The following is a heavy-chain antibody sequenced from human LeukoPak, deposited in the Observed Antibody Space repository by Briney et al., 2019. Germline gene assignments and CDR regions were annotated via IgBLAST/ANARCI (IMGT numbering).Heavy chain of an antibody. Sequence: PGGSLRLSCAASGFTFSSYVMHWVRQAPGKGLEWVAIISYDGSNEYYADSVKGRFTISRDNAKNSLYLQMNSLRVEDTAVYYCARGGAARPDFWGQGTLVTVSS. D-gene: IGHD6-6*01. V-gene: IGHV3-30*04. CDR3: ARGGAARPDF. J-gene: IGHJ4*02. CDR1: GFTFSSYV. CDR2: ISYDGSNE.